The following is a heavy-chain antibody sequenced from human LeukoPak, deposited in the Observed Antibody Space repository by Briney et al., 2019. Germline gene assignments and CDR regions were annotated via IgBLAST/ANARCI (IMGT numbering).Heavy chain of an antibody. J-gene: IGHJ6*02. Sequence: ASVTVSCKASGYTFTGYYLHWVRQAPGQGLEWMGWINPNSGGTKYAQKFQGRVTMTRDTPISTAYMELSSLRSDDTAVYYCARDRIWFGESHNYYYGMDDWGQGTTVTVSS. V-gene: IGHV1-2*02. CDR2: INPNSGGT. CDR1: GYTFTGYY. CDR3: ARDRIWFGESHNYYYGMDD. D-gene: IGHD3-10*01.